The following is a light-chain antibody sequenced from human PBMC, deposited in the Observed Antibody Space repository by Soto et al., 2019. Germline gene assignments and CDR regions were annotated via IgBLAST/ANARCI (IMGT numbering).Light chain of an antibody. J-gene: IGLJ1*01. CDR2: EVS. CDR3: SSYTSTTTRCV. V-gene: IGLV2-14*01. Sequence: QSALTQPPSASGSPGQSVTISCTGTSSDVSVYNYVSWYQQHPGKAPKLMIYEVSNRPSGVSNRFSGSKSGNTASLTISGLQAEDEADYYCSSYTSTTTRCVFGSGTKVTVL. CDR1: SSDVSVYNY.